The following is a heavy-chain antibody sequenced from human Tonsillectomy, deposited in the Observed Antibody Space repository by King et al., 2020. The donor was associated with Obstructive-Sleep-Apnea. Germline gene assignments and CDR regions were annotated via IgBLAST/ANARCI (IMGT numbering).Heavy chain of an antibody. D-gene: IGHD6-19*01. V-gene: IGHV1-46*01. J-gene: IGHJ4*02. Sequence: VQLVESGAEVKKPGASVKVSCKASGYTFSTFYMHWVRQAPGQGLEWMGIINPSGGGTSYAQNVQGRVTMTWDTSTSTVYMELSSLRAEDTAVYYCARDTGPGYSSGWFDYWGQGTLVTVSA. CDR3: ARDTGPGYSSGWFDY. CDR1: GYTFSTFY. CDR2: INPSGGGT.